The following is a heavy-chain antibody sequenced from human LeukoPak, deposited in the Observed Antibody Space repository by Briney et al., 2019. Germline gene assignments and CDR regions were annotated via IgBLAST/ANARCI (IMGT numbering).Heavy chain of an antibody. V-gene: IGHV3-23*01. D-gene: IGHD1-26*01. CDR3: AKDHIVGALYCFDS. CDR2: ISASGDST. J-gene: IGHJ4*02. CDR1: GFTFSSYA. Sequence: GGSLRLSCAASGFTFSSYAMSWVRQVPGKGLEWVSGISASGDSTYYADSVKGRFTLSRDNSKNTLDLQMNSLRAEDTAVYYCAKDHIVGALYCFDSWGQGTVVTVSS.